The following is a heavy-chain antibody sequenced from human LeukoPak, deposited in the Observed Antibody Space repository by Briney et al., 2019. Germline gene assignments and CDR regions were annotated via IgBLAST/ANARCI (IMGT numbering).Heavy chain of an antibody. CDR1: GGTFSSYT. D-gene: IGHD2-2*01. Sequence: SVKVSCKASGGTFSSYTISWVRQAPGQGLEWMGRNIPILGIANYAQKFQGRVTITADKSTSTAYMELSSLRSEDTAVYYCARENLYCSSTSCPPGMDVWGQGTTVTVSS. V-gene: IGHV1-69*04. J-gene: IGHJ6*02. CDR2: NIPILGIA. CDR3: ARENLYCSSTSCPPGMDV.